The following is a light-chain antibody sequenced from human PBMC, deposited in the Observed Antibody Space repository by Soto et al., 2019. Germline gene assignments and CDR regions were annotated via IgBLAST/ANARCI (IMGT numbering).Light chain of an antibody. V-gene: IGKV2-30*01. Sequence: DVVMAQSPLSLPVTLGQPASVSCRSNQSLVYSDGNTFLNWFHQRPGQSPRRLISTVSIRDSGVPDRFSGSGSGTDFTLKISRVEAEDVGVYYSIQTTHWPPTFAPGPKVDIK. CDR2: TVS. J-gene: IGKJ1*01. CDR1: QSLVYSDGNTF. CDR3: IQTTHWPPT.